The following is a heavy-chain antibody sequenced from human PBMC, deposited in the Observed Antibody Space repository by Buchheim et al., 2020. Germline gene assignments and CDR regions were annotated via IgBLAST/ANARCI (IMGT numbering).Heavy chain of an antibody. CDR1: GFAFSTYV. Sequence: EAQLVESGGGLVQPGGSLRLSCAASGFAFSTYVMHWVRQVPGKGLVWVSRISHDGSITSYADSVKGRFTISRDNAANTLYLQMNSLRAEDTAVYYCARDVNWLFFDYWGQGTL. D-gene: IGHD1-1*01. V-gene: IGHV3-74*01. CDR2: ISHDGSIT. CDR3: ARDVNWLFFDY. J-gene: IGHJ4*02.